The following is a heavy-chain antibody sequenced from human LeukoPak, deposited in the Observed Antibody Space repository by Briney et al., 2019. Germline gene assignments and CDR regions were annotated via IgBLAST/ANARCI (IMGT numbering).Heavy chain of an antibody. J-gene: IGHJ4*02. Sequence: SGGSLRLSCAVSGFTFSSYWMTWVRQAPGKGLEWVATMKPDGSEKYYVDSVKGRFTISRDSAKNSLYLQMNSLRAEDTAVYYCARGHGDYGINWVQGTLVTVSS. CDR2: MKPDGSEK. V-gene: IGHV3-7*01. D-gene: IGHD4-17*01. CDR1: GFTFSSYW. CDR3: ARGHGDYGIN.